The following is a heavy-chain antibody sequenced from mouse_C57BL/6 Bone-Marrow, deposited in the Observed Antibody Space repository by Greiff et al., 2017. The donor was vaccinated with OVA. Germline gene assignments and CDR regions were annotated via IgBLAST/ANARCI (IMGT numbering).Heavy chain of an antibody. CDR2: INYDGSST. Sequence: EVMLVESEGGLVQPGSSMKLSCTASGFTFSDYYMACVRQVPEKGLEWVSNINYDGSSTYYLDSLKSRFIISRDNAKNILYLQMSSLKSEDTATYYCARGGWDWYFDVWGTGTTVTVSS. V-gene: IGHV5-16*01. CDR1: GFTFSDYY. J-gene: IGHJ1*03. D-gene: IGHD3-3*01. CDR3: ARGGWDWYFDV.